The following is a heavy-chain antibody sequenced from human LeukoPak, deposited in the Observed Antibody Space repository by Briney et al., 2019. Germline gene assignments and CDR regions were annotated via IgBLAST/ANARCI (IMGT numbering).Heavy chain of an antibody. CDR3: ARVFIGRGYIAS. V-gene: IGHV4-31*03. J-gene: IGHJ5*02. CDR2: IYYSGST. Sequence: PSQTLSLTCTVSGGSISSGGYYWSWIRQHPGKGLEWIGYIYYSGSTYYNPSLKSRVTISVDTSKNQFSLKLSSVTAADTAVNYCARVFIGRGYIASWGQGTLVTVSS. D-gene: IGHD3-22*01. CDR1: GGSISSGGYY.